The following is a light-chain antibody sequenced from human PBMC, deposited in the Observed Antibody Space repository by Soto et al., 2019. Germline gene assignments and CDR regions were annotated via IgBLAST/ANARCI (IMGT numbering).Light chain of an antibody. CDR1: QTVSNK. CDR3: HQRKSWSRT. Sequence: EIVLTQSPATLSSSPGERATLSCRASQTVSNKLAWYQHKPGQAPRLLIYDTSNRATGIPARFSGSGSGTDFTLTISSLEPEDFAVYYCHQRKSWSRTFGQGTKVEIK. CDR2: DTS. J-gene: IGKJ1*01. V-gene: IGKV3-11*01.